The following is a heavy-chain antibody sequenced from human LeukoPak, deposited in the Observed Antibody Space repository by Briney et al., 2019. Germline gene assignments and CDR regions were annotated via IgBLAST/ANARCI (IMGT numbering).Heavy chain of an antibody. CDR3: ARGRSEAPYYYYYMDV. Sequence: PSETLSLTCTVSGGSISSHYWSWIRQPPGKGLEWIGYIYYSGSTNYNPSLKSRVTISVDTSKNQFSLKLSSVTAADTAVYYCARGRSEAPYYYYYMDVWGKGTTVTVSS. D-gene: IGHD1-26*01. CDR2: IYYSGST. CDR1: GGSISSHY. J-gene: IGHJ6*03. V-gene: IGHV4-59*11.